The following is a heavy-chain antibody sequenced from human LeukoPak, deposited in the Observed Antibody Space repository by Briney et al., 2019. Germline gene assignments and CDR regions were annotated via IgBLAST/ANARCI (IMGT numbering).Heavy chain of an antibody. CDR2: ISDTGST. Sequence: PSEPLSLTCTVSGGSLSIHYWNWIRHPPGKALEWIGYISDTGSTYYNPSLKSRVSLSVDTSKNQFSLSLNSVTAADTALYYCARDRAEFPDYDSTLYQYFMDVWGKGITVTVSS. CDR3: ARDRAEFPDYDSTLYQYFMDV. J-gene: IGHJ6*03. V-gene: IGHV4-59*11. CDR1: GGSLSIHY. D-gene: IGHD3-3*01.